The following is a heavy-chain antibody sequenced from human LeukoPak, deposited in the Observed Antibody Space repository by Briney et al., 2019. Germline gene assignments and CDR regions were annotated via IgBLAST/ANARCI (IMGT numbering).Heavy chain of an antibody. CDR3: ARDWSYGMDV. J-gene: IGHJ6*02. CDR1: GLTFSTHW. CDR2: ISADGSAT. Sequence: GGSLRLSCAASGLTFSTHWMHWVRQAPGKGLVWVSHISADGSATTYAGSVKGRFTISRDNAKNTLYLQMNSLRAEDTAVYYCARDWSYGMDVWGQGTTVTVSS. V-gene: IGHV3-74*01.